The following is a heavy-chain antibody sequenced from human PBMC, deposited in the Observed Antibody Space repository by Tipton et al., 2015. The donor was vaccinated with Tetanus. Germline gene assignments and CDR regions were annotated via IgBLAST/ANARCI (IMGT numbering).Heavy chain of an antibody. J-gene: IGHJ5*02. CDR3: ARGSQGLDP. V-gene: IGHV4-39*01. CDR1: GGSIDRSTWY. CDR2: LYDSGST. Sequence: TLSLTCAVSGGSIDRSTWYWGWIRHSPGKGLEWIGGLYDSGSTHYNPSLESRVTVSVDTSRTHFSLTLNSVTAADTAIYYCARGSQGLDPWGPGTPVTVSS.